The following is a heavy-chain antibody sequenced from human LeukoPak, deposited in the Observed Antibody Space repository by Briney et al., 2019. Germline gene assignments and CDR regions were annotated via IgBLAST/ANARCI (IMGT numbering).Heavy chain of an antibody. J-gene: IGHJ4*02. CDR3: ASYTITATGGEFDY. CDR1: GGSFSGYY. D-gene: IGHD6-13*01. Sequence: SETLSLTCAVYGGSFSGYYWSWIRQPPGKGLEWIGEINHSGSTNYNPSLKSRVTILVDTSKNQFSLKLSSVTAADTAIYYCASYTITATGGEFDYWGQGTLVTVSS. V-gene: IGHV4-34*01. CDR2: INHSGST.